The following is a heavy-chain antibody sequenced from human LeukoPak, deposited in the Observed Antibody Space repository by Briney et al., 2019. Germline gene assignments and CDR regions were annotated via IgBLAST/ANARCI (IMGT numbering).Heavy chain of an antibody. Sequence: SVKVSCKASGYTFTSYGISWVRQAPGQGLEWMGWISAYNGNTNYAQKLQGRVTMTTDTSTSTAYMELRSLRSDDTAVYYCARGDGYYDSSGYYYAYYFDYWGQGTLVTVSS. CDR1: GYTFTSYG. CDR2: ISAYNGNT. J-gene: IGHJ4*02. D-gene: IGHD3-22*01. CDR3: ARGDGYYDSSGYYYAYYFDY. V-gene: IGHV1-18*04.